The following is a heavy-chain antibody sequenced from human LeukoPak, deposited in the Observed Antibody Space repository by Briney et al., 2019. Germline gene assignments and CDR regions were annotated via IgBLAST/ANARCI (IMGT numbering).Heavy chain of an antibody. CDR1: GYSITSDYY. CDR2: IYHSGST. CDR3: ARSSGYYYDSSGYYLPPDY. Sequence: SETLSLTCTVSGYSITSDYYWGWIRQPPGKGLECIGTIYHSGSTYYNPSLKSRVTISVDTSKNQFSLKLSSVTAADTAVYYCARSSGYYYDSSGYYLPPDYWGQGTLVTVSS. D-gene: IGHD3-22*01. V-gene: IGHV4-38-2*02. J-gene: IGHJ4*02.